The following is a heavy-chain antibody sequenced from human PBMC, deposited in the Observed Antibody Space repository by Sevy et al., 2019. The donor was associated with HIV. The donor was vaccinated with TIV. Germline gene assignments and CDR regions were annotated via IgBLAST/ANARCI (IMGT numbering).Heavy chain of an antibody. CDR1: GGSISSGGYY. CDR3: ARVGGSTRKYYYDTSGYFFDY. Sequence: SETLSLTCTVSGGSISSGGYYWSWIRQHPGKGLEWIGYIYYSGTVYYNPSLKSRVGISVDPSKNQFSLNLSSVTAADTAEYYCARVGGSTRKYYYDTSGYFFDYWGLGTLVTVSS. V-gene: IGHV4-31*03. D-gene: IGHD3-22*01. CDR2: IYYSGTV. J-gene: IGHJ4*02.